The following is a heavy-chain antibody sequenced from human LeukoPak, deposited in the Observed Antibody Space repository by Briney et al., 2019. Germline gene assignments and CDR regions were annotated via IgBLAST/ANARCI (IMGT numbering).Heavy chain of an antibody. CDR3: AREIAVAGIYYYYYMDV. V-gene: IGHV3-30*01. Sequence: GRSLRLSCAASGFTFSSYAMHWVRQAPGKGLEWVAVISYDGSNKYYADSVKGRFTISRDNSKNTLYLQMNSLRAEDTAVYYCAREIAVAGIYYYYYMDVWGKGTTVTVSS. CDR2: ISYDGSNK. J-gene: IGHJ6*03. D-gene: IGHD6-19*01. CDR1: GFTFSSYA.